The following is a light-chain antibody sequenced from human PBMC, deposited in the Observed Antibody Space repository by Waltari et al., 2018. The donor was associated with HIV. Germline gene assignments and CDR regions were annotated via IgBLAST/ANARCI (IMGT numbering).Light chain of an antibody. CDR2: KDS. Sequence: SYELTQPPAVSVSPGQTARITCSGAALPKQYAYWYQQKSGQAPLLVIYKDSERPSGIPERISGSSSGTTVTLTITGVQAEDEADYYCQSADTSGDYVVFGGGTKLTV. CDR3: QSADTSGDYVV. V-gene: IGLV3-25*03. CDR1: ALPKQY. J-gene: IGLJ2*01.